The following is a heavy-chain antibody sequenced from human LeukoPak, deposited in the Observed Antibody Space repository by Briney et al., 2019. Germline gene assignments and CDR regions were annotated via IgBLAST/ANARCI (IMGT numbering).Heavy chain of an antibody. Sequence: GGSLTLSCEAWGFTLSSYAMRWVRQAPGKGLEWVSGIIDSGDITYYANSVKGRFTISRDNSKNTLYLQMNSLRAEDTAVYYCAKLGGQEVYNYYVGVWGKGTTVTVSS. V-gene: IGHV3-23*01. CDR1: GFTLSSYA. CDR2: IIDSGDIT. D-gene: IGHD3-16*01. CDR3: AKLGGQEVYNYYVGV. J-gene: IGHJ6*03.